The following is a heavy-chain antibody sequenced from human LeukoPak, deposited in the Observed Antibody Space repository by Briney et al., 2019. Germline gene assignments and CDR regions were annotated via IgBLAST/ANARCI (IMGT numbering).Heavy chain of an antibody. CDR2: IKQDGSES. Sequence: GGSLRLSCAASGFTLSIYWMSWVRQAPGKGLEWVANIKQDGSESHYVDSVKGRFTISRDNAKDSLYLQMNSLRAEDTAVYYCAREHYYDSSGYYYVFDYWGQGTLVTVSS. CDR3: AREHYYDSSGYYYVFDY. D-gene: IGHD3-22*01. J-gene: IGHJ4*02. CDR1: GFTLSIYW. V-gene: IGHV3-7*01.